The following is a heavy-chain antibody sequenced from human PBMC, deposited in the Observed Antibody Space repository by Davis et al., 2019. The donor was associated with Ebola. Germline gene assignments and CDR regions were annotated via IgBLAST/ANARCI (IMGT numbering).Heavy chain of an antibody. CDR1: GFTFSNYA. CDR3: AKLRGVRIVGTTALIDS. V-gene: IGHV3-23*01. J-gene: IGHJ4*02. CDR2: ISGSGSNT. Sequence: PGGSLRLSCSASGFTFSNYAMTWVRQAPGKGLEWVSPISGSGSNTYYADSVRGRFTISRDNSNNTLYLQMNSLRVEDTALYYCAKLRGVRIVGTTALIDSWGPGILVTVSA. D-gene: IGHD3-10*01.